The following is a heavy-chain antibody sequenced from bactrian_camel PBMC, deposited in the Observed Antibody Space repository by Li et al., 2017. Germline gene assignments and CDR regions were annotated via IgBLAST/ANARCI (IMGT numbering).Heavy chain of an antibody. CDR2: IYTTSGQT. Sequence: VQLVESGGGSVQAGGSLRLSCVAAGPTYSSNCMGWFRQVPGKEREGVAGIYTTSGQTDYVDSVKGRFTISRDRSKNTVYLQMNSLKPEDTGMYYCAAHPGRKWGCPYTAYNQWGQGTQVTVS. CDR3: AAHPGRKWGCPYTAYNQ. D-gene: IGHD1*01. V-gene: IGHV3S31*01. J-gene: IGHJ4*01. CDR1: GPTYSSNC.